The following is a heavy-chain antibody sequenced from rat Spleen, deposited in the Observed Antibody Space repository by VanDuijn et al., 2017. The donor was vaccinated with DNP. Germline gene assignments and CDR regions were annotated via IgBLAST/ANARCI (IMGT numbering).Heavy chain of an antibody. V-gene: IGHV5-7*01. CDR2: ITSDGSST. CDR1: GLTFSNYD. J-gene: IGHJ4*01. CDR3: ARWPGYNPPYAMDA. Sequence: EVQLVESGGGLVQPGRSLKLSCAASGLTFSNYDMAWVRQAPKTGLEWVATITSDGSSTYYPDFVKGRFTISRDNAKNTLYLQMNSLRSEDTATYYCARWPGYNPPYAMDAWGQGTSVTVSS. D-gene: IGHD1-4*01.